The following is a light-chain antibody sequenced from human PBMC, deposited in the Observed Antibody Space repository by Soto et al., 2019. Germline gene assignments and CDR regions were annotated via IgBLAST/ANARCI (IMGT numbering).Light chain of an antibody. CDR2: DAS. CDR1: DDITNY. Sequence: DIQMTQSPSSLSASVGDRVTIACQATDDITNYVNWYQQKPGKAPKLLIFDASHLETGVPSRFSGSGSGTDFTFTISSLQPEDIATYYCQQYDYLPLTFGGGTKVEIK. CDR3: QQYDYLPLT. V-gene: IGKV1-33*01. J-gene: IGKJ4*01.